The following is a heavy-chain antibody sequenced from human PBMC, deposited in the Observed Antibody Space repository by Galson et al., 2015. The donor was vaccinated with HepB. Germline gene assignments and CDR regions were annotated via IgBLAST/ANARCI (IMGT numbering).Heavy chain of an antibody. J-gene: IGHJ3*02. CDR2: IVVGSGNT. CDR1: GFTFTSSA. V-gene: IGHV1-58*02. Sequence: SVKVSCKASGFTFTSSAMQWVRQARGQRLEWIGWIVVGSGNTNYAQKFQERVTITRDMSTSTAYMELSSLRSEDTAVYYCAAIESGFAFTELRYFDWLLPPFDAFDIWGQGTMVTVSS. CDR3: AAIESGFAFTELRYFDWLLPPFDAFDI. D-gene: IGHD3-9*01.